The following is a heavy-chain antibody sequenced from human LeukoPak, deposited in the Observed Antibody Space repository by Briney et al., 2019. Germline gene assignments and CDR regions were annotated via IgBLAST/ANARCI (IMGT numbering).Heavy chain of an antibody. CDR2: IKDEGRTT. V-gene: IGHV3-7*04. CDR3: ARDSPAGTSWRSEPTFDY. Sequence: GGSLRLSCAASGFSFSSFWMSWVRQAPGKGLEWVADIKDEGRTTYYVDSVKGRFTISRDNAKNTLYLQMNSLRAEDTAVYYCARDSPAGTSWRSEPTFDYWGQGTLVTVTS. CDR1: GFSFSSFW. J-gene: IGHJ4*02. D-gene: IGHD2-2*01.